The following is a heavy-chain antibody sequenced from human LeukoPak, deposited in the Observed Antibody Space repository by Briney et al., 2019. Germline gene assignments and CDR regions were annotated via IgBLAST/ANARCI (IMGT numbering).Heavy chain of an antibody. CDR2: ISWNTGTI. Sequence: PGGSLRLSCAASGFIFGDYGMHWVRQAPGKGLEWVSGISWNTGTIDSADSVRGRFTISRDNAKNSLYLQMNSLGAEDTALYYCVKDRYLYSGTFDSWGQGTLVTVSS. CDR1: GFIFGDYG. D-gene: IGHD1-26*01. J-gene: IGHJ4*02. CDR3: VKDRYLYSGTFDS. V-gene: IGHV3-9*01.